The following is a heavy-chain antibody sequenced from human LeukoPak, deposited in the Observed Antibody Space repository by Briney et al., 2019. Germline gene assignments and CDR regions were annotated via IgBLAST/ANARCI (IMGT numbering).Heavy chain of an antibody. D-gene: IGHD3-22*01. CDR1: GYTFTSYD. Sequence: ASVKVSRKASGYTFTSYDINWVRQATGQGLEWMGWMNPNSGNTGYAQKFQGRVTMTRDTSISTAYMELSRLRSDDTAVYYCARSYYYDSSGYYYVPHFDYWGQGTLVTVSS. J-gene: IGHJ4*02. V-gene: IGHV1-8*01. CDR2: MNPNSGNT. CDR3: ARSYYYDSSGYYYVPHFDY.